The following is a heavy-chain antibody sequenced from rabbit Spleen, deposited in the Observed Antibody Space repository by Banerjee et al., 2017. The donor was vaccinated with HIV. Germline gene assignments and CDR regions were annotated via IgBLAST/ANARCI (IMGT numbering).Heavy chain of an antibody. J-gene: IGHJ3*01. CDR2: IYAGSGGST. Sequence: QEQLVESGGDLVKPEGSLTLTCAASGFSFSSNYWMCWVRQAPGKGLDWIACIYAGSGGSTYYASWAKGRFTISKTSSTTVTLQMTSLTAADTATYFCARDVDTIYFRFSLWGQGTLVTVS. CDR3: ARDVDTIYFRFSL. D-gene: IGHD1-1*01. V-gene: IGHV1S45*01. CDR1: GFSFSSNYW.